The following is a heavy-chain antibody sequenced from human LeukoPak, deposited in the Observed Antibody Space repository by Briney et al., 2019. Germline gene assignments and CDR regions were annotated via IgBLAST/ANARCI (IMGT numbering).Heavy chain of an antibody. CDR1: GDSVSSNSAA. Sequence: SQTLSLTCAISGDSVSSNSAAWNWIRQSPSRGLEWLGRTYYRSKWYNDYAVSVKSRITINPDTSKNQFSLQLNSVTPEDTAVYYCARGHCSSTSCYKHFQHWGQGTLVTVSS. V-gene: IGHV6-1*01. CDR3: ARGHCSSTSCYKHFQH. D-gene: IGHD2-2*02. J-gene: IGHJ1*01. CDR2: TYYRSKWYN.